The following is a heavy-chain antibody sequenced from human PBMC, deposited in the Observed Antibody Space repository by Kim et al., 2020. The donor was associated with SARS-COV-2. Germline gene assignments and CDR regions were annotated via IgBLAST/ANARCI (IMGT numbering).Heavy chain of an antibody. V-gene: IGHV3-74*01. CDR2: DGSTT. D-gene: IGHD3-16*01. Sequence: DGSTTSYADSVKGRFTISRDNAKKTLYLQMNSLRADDTAVYYCARDLLGGWGQGTLVTVSS. CDR3: ARDLLGG. J-gene: IGHJ4*02.